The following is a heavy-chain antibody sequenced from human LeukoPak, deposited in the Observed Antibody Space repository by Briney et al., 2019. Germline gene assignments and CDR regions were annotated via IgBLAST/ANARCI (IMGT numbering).Heavy chain of an antibody. CDR3: GRDPRLGIRGYTYGYIDY. Sequence: GSVKGSCKTSWYTFSSYTITWVRQAPGQGLEWMGWINTNTGNPTYAQGFTGRYVFSLDTSVSTAHLQISGLTADDTAVYFCGRDPRLGIRGYTYGYIDYWGQGTLVTVSS. V-gene: IGHV7-4-1*02. J-gene: IGHJ4*02. CDR2: INTNTGNP. D-gene: IGHD5-18*01. CDR1: WYTFSSYT.